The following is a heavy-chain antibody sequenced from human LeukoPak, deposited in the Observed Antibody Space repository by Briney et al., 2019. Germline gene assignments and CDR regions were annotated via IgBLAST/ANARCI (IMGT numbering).Heavy chain of an antibody. J-gene: IGHJ4*02. Sequence: SETLSLTCAVYGGSFSGYYWSWIRQPPGKGLEWIGEINHSGSTNYNPSLKGRVTISVDTSKNQFSLKLSSVTAADTAVYYCARTPYYDFWSGYFDYWGQGTLVTVSS. CDR1: GGSFSGYY. V-gene: IGHV4-34*01. CDR3: ARTPYYDFWSGYFDY. CDR2: INHSGST. D-gene: IGHD3-3*01.